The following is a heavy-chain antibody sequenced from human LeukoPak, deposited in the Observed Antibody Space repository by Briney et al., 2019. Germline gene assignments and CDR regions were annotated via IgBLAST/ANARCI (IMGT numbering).Heavy chain of an antibody. CDR2: INHSGST. V-gene: IGHV4-34*01. CDR1: GGSFSGYY. J-gene: IGHJ4*02. D-gene: IGHD6-25*01. Sequence: SETLSLTCAVYGGSFSGYYWSWIRQPPGKGLEWIGEINHSGSTNYNPSLKSRVTTSVDTSKNQFSPKLSSVTAADTAVYYCARRPDFDYWGQGTLVTVSS. CDR3: ARRPDFDY.